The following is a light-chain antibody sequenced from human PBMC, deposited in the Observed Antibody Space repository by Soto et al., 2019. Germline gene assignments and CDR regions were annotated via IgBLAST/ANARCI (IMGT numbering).Light chain of an antibody. V-gene: IGKV3-11*01. CDR3: QQRSN. J-gene: IGKJ5*01. Sequence: EIVLTQSPATLSLSPGERATLPCRASQSVSKYLAWYQQKPGQAPRLLIYDVFNRATGIPARFSGSGSGTDFTLTISSLEPEDLAVYYCQQRSNFGQGTRLEIK. CDR1: QSVSKY. CDR2: DVF.